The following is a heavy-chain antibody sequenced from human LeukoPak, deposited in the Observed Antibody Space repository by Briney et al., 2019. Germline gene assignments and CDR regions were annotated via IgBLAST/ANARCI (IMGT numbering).Heavy chain of an antibody. V-gene: IGHV1-2*02. Sequence: SVKVSCKASGYTFTGYYMHWVRQAPGQGLEWMGWINPNSGGTNYAQKFQGRVTMTRDTSIGTAYMELSSLRSEDSAVYYCARVPNRGDKFDPWGQGTLVTVSS. CDR3: ARVPNRGDKFDP. CDR2: INPNSGGT. J-gene: IGHJ5*02. D-gene: IGHD4-17*01. CDR1: GYTFTGYY.